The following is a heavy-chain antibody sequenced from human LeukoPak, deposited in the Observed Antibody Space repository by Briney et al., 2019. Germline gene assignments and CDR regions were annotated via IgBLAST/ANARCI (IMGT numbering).Heavy chain of an antibody. Sequence: GGSLRLSCAASGFTFSSSSMNWVRQAPGKGLEWVSSISSSSTYIYYADSVKGRFTISRDNARNSLYLQMNSLRAEDTAAYYCARSSSYCSITSCYIDYWGQGTLVTVSS. CDR2: ISSSSTYI. J-gene: IGHJ4*02. V-gene: IGHV3-21*01. CDR3: ARSSSYCSITSCYIDY. D-gene: IGHD2-2*02. CDR1: GFTFSSSS.